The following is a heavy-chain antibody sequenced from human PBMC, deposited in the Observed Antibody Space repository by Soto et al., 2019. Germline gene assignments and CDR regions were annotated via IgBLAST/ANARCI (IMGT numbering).Heavy chain of an antibody. D-gene: IGHD1-7*01. CDR2: ISSSSSTI. Sequence: GGALRHSCGASGFTFSSVSINWVRQAPGKGLEWVSYISSSSSTIYYADSVKGRFTISRDNAKNSLYLQMNSLRAEDTAVYYCARDPGLELRWGQGTLVTVSS. CDR1: GFTFSSVS. J-gene: IGHJ4*02. CDR3: ARDPGLELR. V-gene: IGHV3-48*01.